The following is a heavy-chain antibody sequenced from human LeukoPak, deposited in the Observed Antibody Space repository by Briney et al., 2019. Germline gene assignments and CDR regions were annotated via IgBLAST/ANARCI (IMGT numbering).Heavy chain of an antibody. CDR3: ARWGHISGWYYLDS. J-gene: IGHJ4*02. CDR1: GFTFSSYS. V-gene: IGHV3-7*01. CDR2: IKQDGSEK. D-gene: IGHD6-19*01. Sequence: GGSLRLSCAASGFTFSSYSMNWVRQAPGRGLEWVANIKQDGSEKYYVDSVKGRFTISRDNAKNSLHLQMNSLRAEETAVYHCARWGHISGWYYLDSWGQGTLVTVSS.